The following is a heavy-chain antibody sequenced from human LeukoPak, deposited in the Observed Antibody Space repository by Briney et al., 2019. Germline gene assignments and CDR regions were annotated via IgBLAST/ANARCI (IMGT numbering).Heavy chain of an antibody. CDR1: GYTFTGYY. J-gene: IGHJ3*02. CDR2: INPNSGDT. CDR3: AREGDYYGSGSSPRDDAFDI. V-gene: IGHV1-2*02. D-gene: IGHD3-10*01. Sequence: SVKVSCKASGYTFTGYYMHWVRQAPGQGLEWMGWINPNSGDTNYAQKFQGRVTMTRDTSISTAYMELSRLRSDDTAVYYCAREGDYYGSGSSPRDDAFDIWGQGTMVTVSS.